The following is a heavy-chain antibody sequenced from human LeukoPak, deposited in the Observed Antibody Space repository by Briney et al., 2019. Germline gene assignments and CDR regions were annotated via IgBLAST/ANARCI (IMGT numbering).Heavy chain of an antibody. Sequence: GGSLTLSCAAWVLTFSSYGMHWVRHSPGKGREGVTYIRYCGSNKYYADSVKGRFTISRDDSKNTLYLQMDSPRAEDTAVYYCEKNPSYDSSGYYPDYWGQGTLVTVSS. D-gene: IGHD3-22*01. J-gene: IGHJ4*02. V-gene: IGHV3-30*02. CDR3: EKNPSYDSSGYYPDY. CDR2: IRYCGSNK. CDR1: VLTFSSYG.